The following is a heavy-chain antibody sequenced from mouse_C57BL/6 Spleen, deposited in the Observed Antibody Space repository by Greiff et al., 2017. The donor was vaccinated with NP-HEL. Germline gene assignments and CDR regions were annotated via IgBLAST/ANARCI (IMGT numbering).Heavy chain of an antibody. D-gene: IGHD1-1*01. CDR1: GFNIKNTY. J-gene: IGHJ3*01. V-gene: IGHV14-3*01. CDR2: IDPANGNT. CDR3: AGYYGSSSGFGY. Sequence: EVQLQESVAELVRPGASVKLSCTASGFNIKNTYMHWVKQRPEQGLEWIGRIDPANGNTKYAPKFQGKATITADTSSNTAYLQLSSLTSEDPAIYYRAGYYGSSSGFGYRGQGTLVTVSA.